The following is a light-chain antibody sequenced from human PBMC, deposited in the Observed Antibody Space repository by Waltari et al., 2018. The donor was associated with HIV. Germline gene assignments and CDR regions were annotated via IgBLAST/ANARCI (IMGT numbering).Light chain of an antibody. CDR1: QIVSASY. V-gene: IGKV3-20*01. Sequence: EVVLTQSPGTLSVSPGERATLSCRASQIVSASYIAWYQQKPGQAPRLLIYGASSRATAVPDSFSGSRSGTDFTLTISSLEPEDCTVYYCQQYGGSLTVGGGTKVQIK. J-gene: IGKJ4*01. CDR3: QQYGGSLT. CDR2: GAS.